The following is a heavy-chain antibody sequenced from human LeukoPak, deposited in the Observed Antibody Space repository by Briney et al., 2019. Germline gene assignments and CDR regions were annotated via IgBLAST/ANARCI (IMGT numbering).Heavy chain of an antibody. CDR3: ARDAY. Sequence: SETLSFTCTVSGVSIGSHYWSWIRQSPGKGLEWIGCVYNSGTTVYNPSLTGRVTISVDTSKNQYSLNLRPVTAADAAVYYCARDAYWGQGILVTVSS. CDR2: VYNSGTT. J-gene: IGHJ4*02. CDR1: GVSIGSHY. V-gene: IGHV4-59*11.